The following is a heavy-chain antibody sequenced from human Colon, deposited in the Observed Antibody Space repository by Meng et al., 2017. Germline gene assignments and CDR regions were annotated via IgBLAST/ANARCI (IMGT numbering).Heavy chain of an antibody. Sequence: GESLKISCAASGITFSSYAMGWVRQAPGKGLEWVSAIAYSGGDTHYADSVKGRFTISRDNSKNTVYLQMNSLRAEDTAVYYCTGGSRGFRTNRMDVWGQGNTVTVSS. D-gene: IGHD2-15*01. CDR2: IAYSGGDT. J-gene: IGHJ6*02. V-gene: IGHV3-23*01. CDR3: TGGSRGFRTNRMDV. CDR1: GITFSSYA.